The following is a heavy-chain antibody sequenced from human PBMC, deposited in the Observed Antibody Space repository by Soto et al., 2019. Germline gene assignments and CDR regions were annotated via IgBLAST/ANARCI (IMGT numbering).Heavy chain of an antibody. CDR1: GGSMSSRNW. CDR3: ARNSVYDPYGMDV. D-gene: IGHD5-12*01. V-gene: IGHV4-4*02. CDR2: IYHTGSI. Sequence: QVQLQESGPGLVKPSGTLSLNCTVSGGSMSSRNWWSWVRQPPGKGLEWIGDIYHTGSINYSPSLTGRLTISVDKSKNQFSLKLTSVTAADTAVYYGARNSVYDPYGMDVWGQGTTVTVSS. J-gene: IGHJ6*02.